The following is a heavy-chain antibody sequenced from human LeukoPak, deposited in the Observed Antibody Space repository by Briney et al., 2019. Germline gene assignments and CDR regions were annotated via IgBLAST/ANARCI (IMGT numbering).Heavy chain of an antibody. CDR1: GFTFSSYS. D-gene: IGHD1-26*01. J-gene: IGHJ3*02. CDR2: ISSSSSYI. V-gene: IGHV3-21*01. Sequence: PGGSLRLSCAASGFTFSSYSMNWVRQAPGKGLEWVSSISSSSSYIYYADSVKGRFTISRDNAKNSLYLQMNSLRAEDTAVYYCARDISGSPDDAFDIWGQGTMVTVSS. CDR3: ARDISGSPDDAFDI.